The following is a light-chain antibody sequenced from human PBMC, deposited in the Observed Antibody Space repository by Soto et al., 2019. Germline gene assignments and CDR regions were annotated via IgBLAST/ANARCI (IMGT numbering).Light chain of an antibody. CDR1: SSDVGAYDY. CDR3: SSYTGRSPYV. CDR2: EVS. V-gene: IGLV2-8*01. Sequence: QSALTQPPSASGSPGQSVTISCTGTSSDVGAYDYVSWYQQHPGKAPKLMIYEVSQRPSGVPDRFSGSKSGNTASLTISGLQAEDEGDYYCSSYTGRSPYVFGTGTKVTVL. J-gene: IGLJ1*01.